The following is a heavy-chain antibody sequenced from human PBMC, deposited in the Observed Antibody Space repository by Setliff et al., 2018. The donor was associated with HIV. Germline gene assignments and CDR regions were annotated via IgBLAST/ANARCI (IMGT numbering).Heavy chain of an antibody. CDR2: IIPMLRVA. D-gene: IGHD1-1*01. Sequence: SVKVSCKASGGTVRTYAISWVRQAPGQGLEWMGGIIPMLRVAKYAQNLQDRVTITADKSTGTAYMELSGLRSEDTAVYYCARGSNPTGNYDFYFLDVWGKGTTVTVSS. CDR1: GGTVRTYA. CDR3: ARGSNPTGNYDFYFLDV. J-gene: IGHJ6*03. V-gene: IGHV1-69*10.